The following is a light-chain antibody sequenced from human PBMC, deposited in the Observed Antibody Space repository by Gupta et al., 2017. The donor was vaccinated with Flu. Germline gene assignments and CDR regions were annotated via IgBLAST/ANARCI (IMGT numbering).Light chain of an antibody. CDR1: QGISNF. CDR2: GAS. V-gene: IGKV1-27*01. CDR3: QKYNGAPWT. J-gene: IGKJ1*01. Sequence: DFQMTQSPSSLSASVGDRVTITCRASQGISNFLAWYRQKPGKVPELLIYGASTLQSGVPSLFSGSGSGTDFALTISSLQPEDVATYYCQKYNGAPWTFGQGTKVEIK.